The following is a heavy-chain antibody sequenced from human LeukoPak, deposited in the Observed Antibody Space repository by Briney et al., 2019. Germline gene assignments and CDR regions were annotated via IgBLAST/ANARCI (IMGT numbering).Heavy chain of an antibody. CDR3: ARPRGYYYGFNWFDP. V-gene: IGHV4-39*01. J-gene: IGHJ5*02. CDR1: GGSISSSSYY. Sequence: PSETLSLTCTVSGGSISSSSYYWGWIRQPAGKGLEWIGSIYYSGSTYYNPSLKSRVTISVDTSKNQFSLKLSSVTAADTAVYYCARPRGYYYGFNWFDPWGQGTLVTVSS. D-gene: IGHD3-10*01. CDR2: IYYSGST.